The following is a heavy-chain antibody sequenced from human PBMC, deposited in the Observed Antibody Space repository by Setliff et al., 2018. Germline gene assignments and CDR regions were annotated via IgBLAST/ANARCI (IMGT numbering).Heavy chain of an antibody. CDR1: GGSIDSGDYY. CDR2: IYFSGST. D-gene: IGHD2-2*01. V-gene: IGHV4-30-4*08. CDR3: ARTHCTTTSCFYFHY. Sequence: SETLSLTCTVSGGSIDSGDYYWNWIRQPPGKGLGWIGYIYFSGSTSYSPSLKSRLSISADTSKNQFSLKLTSVTAADTAVYYCARTHCTTTSCFYFHYWGQGTVVTVSS. J-gene: IGHJ4*02.